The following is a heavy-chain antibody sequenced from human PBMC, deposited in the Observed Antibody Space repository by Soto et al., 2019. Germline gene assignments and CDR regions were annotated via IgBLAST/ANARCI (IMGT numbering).Heavy chain of an antibody. Sequence: EVQLLESGGGLVQPGGSLRLNCAASGFTFRTYAMSWVRQAPGEGLEWVAGLFGSGGGISYADSVKGRFTISRDNANNMLYLHMDSLRADDTAVYYCAKDRQVDSRWPFDHWGQGTLVTVSS. CDR2: LFGSGGGI. CDR1: GFTFRTYA. V-gene: IGHV3-23*01. J-gene: IGHJ4*02. CDR3: AKDRQVDSRWPFDH. D-gene: IGHD3-22*01.